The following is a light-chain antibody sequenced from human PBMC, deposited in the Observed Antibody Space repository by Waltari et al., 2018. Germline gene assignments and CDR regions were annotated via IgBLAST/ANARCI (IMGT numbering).Light chain of an antibody. CDR2: KAS. Sequence: DIQMTQSPSTLSASVGDRVTITCRASQSICSWVARYQQKPGKAPKLLIDKASSLQSGVPSTFSGSGSGTDFTLTISSLQPDDFATYYCQQYFSGCTFGQGTNLEIK. CDR1: QSICSW. CDR3: QQYFSGCT. V-gene: IGKV1-5*03. J-gene: IGKJ2*02.